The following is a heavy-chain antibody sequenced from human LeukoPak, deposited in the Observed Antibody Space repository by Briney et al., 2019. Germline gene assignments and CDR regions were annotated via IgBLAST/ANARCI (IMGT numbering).Heavy chain of an antibody. CDR2: ISYDGSNK. D-gene: IGHD6-19*01. CDR1: RFTFSSYA. Sequence: GGSLRLSCAASRFTFSSYAMHWVRQASGKGLEWVAVISYDGSNKYYADSVKGRFTISRDNSKNTLYLQMNSLRAEDTAVYYCARDVYSSGWYPSYWGQGTLVTVSS. V-gene: IGHV3-30*04. CDR3: ARDVYSSGWYPSY. J-gene: IGHJ4*02.